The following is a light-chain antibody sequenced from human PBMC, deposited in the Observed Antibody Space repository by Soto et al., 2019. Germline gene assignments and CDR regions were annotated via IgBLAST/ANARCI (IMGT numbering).Light chain of an antibody. CDR1: QSISDW. CDR2: DAS. J-gene: IGKJ4*01. CDR3: QQYHDYPLS. V-gene: IGKV1-5*01. Sequence: DIQMTQSPSTLSASVGDRVTITCRASQSISDWLAWYQQKPGKAPKVLIHDASSLESGVPSRFSGSGSGTEFTLSSSRRQRSDFAPYFCQQYHDYPLSFGAGTRVEIK.